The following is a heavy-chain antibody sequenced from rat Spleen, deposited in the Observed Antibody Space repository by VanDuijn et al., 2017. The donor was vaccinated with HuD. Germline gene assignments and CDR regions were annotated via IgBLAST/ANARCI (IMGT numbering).Heavy chain of an antibody. Sequence: VQLQESGPGLVKPSQSLSLTCSVTGYSITSNYWGWIRKFPGNKMEWMGYISYSGSTSYNPSLKSRISITRDTSKNQFFLQLNSVTTEDTATYYCASSYSSYIPWIMDAWGQGASVTVSS. J-gene: IGHJ4*01. CDR2: ISYSGST. CDR1: GYSITSNY. D-gene: IGHD1-2*01. V-gene: IGHV3-1*01. CDR3: ASSYSSYIPWIMDA.